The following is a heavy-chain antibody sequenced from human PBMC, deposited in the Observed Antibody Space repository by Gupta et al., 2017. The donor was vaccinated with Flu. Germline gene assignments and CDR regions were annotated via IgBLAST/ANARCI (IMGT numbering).Heavy chain of an antibody. J-gene: IGHJ4*02. V-gene: IGHV4-39*01. CDR1: GGSISSSSYY. Sequence: QLQLQESGPGLVKPSETLSLTCTVSGGSISSSSYYWGWIRQPPGKGLEWIGSIYYSGSTYYHPSRTRRVPLSVDTSKNQFPLKLCSVTAADTSVYYCARHGNSNTVLRYSGIYSHTYFDYWGQVPLVTVSS. D-gene: IGHD1-26*01. CDR3: ARHGNSNTVLRYSGIYSHTYFDY. CDR2: IYYSGST.